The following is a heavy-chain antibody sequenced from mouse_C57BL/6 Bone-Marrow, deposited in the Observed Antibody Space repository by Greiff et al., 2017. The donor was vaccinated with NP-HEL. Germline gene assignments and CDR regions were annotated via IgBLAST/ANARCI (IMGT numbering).Heavy chain of an antibody. CDR1: GFTFTDYY. CDR3: ARSPWFAY. Sequence: EVQLVESGGGLVQPGGSLSLSCAASGFTFTDYYMSWVRQPPGKALEWLGFIRNKANGYTTEYSASVKGRFTISRDNSESILYLQMNALSAEDSATYYCARSPWFAYWGQGTLVTVSA. CDR2: IRNKANGYTT. V-gene: IGHV7-3*01. J-gene: IGHJ3*01.